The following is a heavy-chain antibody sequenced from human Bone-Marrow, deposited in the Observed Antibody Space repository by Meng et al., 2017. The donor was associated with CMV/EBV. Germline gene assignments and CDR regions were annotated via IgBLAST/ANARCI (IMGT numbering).Heavy chain of an antibody. V-gene: IGHV3-23*01. CDR3: AKDRGIAVAGTGDY. CDR2: ISGSGGST. D-gene: IGHD6-19*01. Sequence: GGSLRLSCTASGFTFGDYAMSWVRQAPGKGLEWVSAISGSGGSTYYADSVKGRFTISRDNSKNTLYLQMNSLRAEDTAVYYCAKDRGIAVAGTGDYWGQGTLVTVSS. CDR1: GFTFGDYA. J-gene: IGHJ4*02.